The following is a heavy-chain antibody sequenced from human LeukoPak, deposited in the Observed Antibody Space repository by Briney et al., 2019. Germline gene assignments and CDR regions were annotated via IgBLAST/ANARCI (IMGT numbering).Heavy chain of an antibody. D-gene: IGHD6-13*01. V-gene: IGHV5-51*01. CDR3: ARPITGAGTDLGY. CDR2: IYTGDSDT. Sequence: GESLKISCKASGYTFTSFFIGWVRQMPGQGLEWMGIIYTGDSDTRYSPSFQGQFTISVDKSISTAYLQWRSLKASDTAIYYCARPITGAGTDLGYWGQGTLVTVSS. J-gene: IGHJ4*02. CDR1: GYTFTSFF.